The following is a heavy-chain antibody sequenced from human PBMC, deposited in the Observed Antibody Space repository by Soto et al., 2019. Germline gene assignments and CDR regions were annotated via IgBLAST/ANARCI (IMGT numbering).Heavy chain of an antibody. CDR2: ISSSSSYI. D-gene: IGHD5-18*01. J-gene: IGHJ6*02. V-gene: IGHV3-21*01. CDR1: GFTFSSYS. CDR3: ARDTRYSYVPYYYYGMDV. Sequence: EVQLVESGGGLVKPGGSLRLSCAASGFTFSSYSMNWVRQAPGKGLEWVSSISSSSSYIYYADSVKGRFTISRDNANNSMYLQMISLRAEDTAVYYCARDTRYSYVPYYYYGMDVWGQGTTVTVSS.